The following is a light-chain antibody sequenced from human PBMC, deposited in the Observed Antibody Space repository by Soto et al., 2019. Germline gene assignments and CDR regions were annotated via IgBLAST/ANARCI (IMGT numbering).Light chain of an antibody. CDR2: GNS. CDR3: QSYDTSLSGSG. Sequence: QSVLTQPPSVSGAPGQRVTISCTGSSSNLGAGYDVHWYQHLPGTAPKLLIYGNSNRPSGVPDRFSGSKSGTSASLAITGLQAEDEADYYCQSYDTSLSGSGFGGGTKLTVL. V-gene: IGLV1-40*01. CDR1: SSNLGAGYD. J-gene: IGLJ2*01.